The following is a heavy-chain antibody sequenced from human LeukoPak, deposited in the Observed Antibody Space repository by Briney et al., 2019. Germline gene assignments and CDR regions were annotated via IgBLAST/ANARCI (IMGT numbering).Heavy chain of an antibody. CDR1: GGSISSGDYY. J-gene: IGHJ4*02. CDR2: IYYGGST. V-gene: IGHV4-30-4*01. Sequence: PSETLSLTCTVSGGSISSGDYYWSWIRQPPGKGLEWIGYIYYGGSTYYNPSLKSRVTISVDTSKNQFSLKLSSVTAADTAVYYCARVGDYDSSGFDYWGQGTLVTVSS. CDR3: ARVGDYDSSGFDY. D-gene: IGHD3-22*01.